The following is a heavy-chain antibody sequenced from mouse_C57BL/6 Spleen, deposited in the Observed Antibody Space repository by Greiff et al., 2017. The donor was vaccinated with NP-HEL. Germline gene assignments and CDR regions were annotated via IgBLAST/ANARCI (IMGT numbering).Heavy chain of an antibody. CDR1: GFSLTSYG. Sequence: VLLVESGPGLVQPSQSLSITCTVSGFSLTSYGVHWVRQSPGKGLEWLGVIWSGGSTDYNAASMTRRSITNDNTNSKVFLKMNSRQADDAAIYYCAKTVATLVAGGFYYAMDDWGKGTTVTVSS. D-gene: IGHD1-1*01. CDR3: AKTVATLVAGGFYYAMDD. V-gene: IGHV2-5*01. CDR2: IWSGGST. J-gene: IGHJ4*01.